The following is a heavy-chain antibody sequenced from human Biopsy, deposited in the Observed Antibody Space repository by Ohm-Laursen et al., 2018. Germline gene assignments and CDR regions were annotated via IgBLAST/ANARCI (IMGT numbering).Heavy chain of an antibody. CDR2: INTYNGNT. D-gene: IGHD5-24*01. CDR3: ARERGGYKRTDY. V-gene: IGHV1-18*01. J-gene: IGHJ4*02. Sequence: SVKVSCNVSGYTFTSYGISWVRQAPGQGLEWMGWINTYNGNTNYAQNLQGRVTMTTDTSTSTAYMELRSLRSDDTAVYYCARERGGYKRTDYWGQGTLVTVSS. CDR1: GYTFTSYG.